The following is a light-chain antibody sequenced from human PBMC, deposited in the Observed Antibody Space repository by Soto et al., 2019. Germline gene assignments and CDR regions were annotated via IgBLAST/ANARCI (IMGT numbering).Light chain of an antibody. V-gene: IGKV1-27*01. J-gene: IGKJ5*01. Sequence: DIQMTQSPSSLSASVGDRVTITCRASPGIINYLAWYQQKPGKVPKLLIYAASTLQSGVPSRFSGCGSGTEFTLTISSLQPEDVATYYCQKYNSAPLTFGQGTRLEIK. CDR1: PGIINY. CDR3: QKYNSAPLT. CDR2: AAS.